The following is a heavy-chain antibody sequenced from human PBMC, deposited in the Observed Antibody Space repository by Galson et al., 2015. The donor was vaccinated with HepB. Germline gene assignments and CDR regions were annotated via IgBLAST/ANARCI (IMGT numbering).Heavy chain of an antibody. CDR2: INPNSGGT. J-gene: IGHJ3*02. CDR1: GYTFTGYC. D-gene: IGHD3-3*01. Sequence: PVKVSCKASGYTFTGYCMHWVRQAPGQGLEWMGWINPNSGGTNYAQKFQGRVTMTRDTSISTAYMALSRLRSDDTAVYYCARGTIFGVAGDAFDIWGQGTMVTVSS. CDR3: ARGTIFGVAGDAFDI. V-gene: IGHV1-2*02.